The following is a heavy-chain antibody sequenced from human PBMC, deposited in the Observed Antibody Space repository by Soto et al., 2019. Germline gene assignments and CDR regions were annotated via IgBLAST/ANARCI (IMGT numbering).Heavy chain of an antibody. V-gene: IGHV2-5*02. D-gene: IGHD1-7*01. CDR2: IYWDDDK. Sequence: QITLKESGPTLVKPTQTLTLTCTFSGFSLSTSGVGVGWIRQPPGKALEWLALIYWDDDKRYSPSLKSRLTITKDTSKKQVVLTMTNMDPVDTDTYYFAHRWDNWNYSGDWFDPWGPGTLVTVSS. CDR3: AHRWDNWNYSGDWFDP. CDR1: GFSLSTSGVG. J-gene: IGHJ5*02.